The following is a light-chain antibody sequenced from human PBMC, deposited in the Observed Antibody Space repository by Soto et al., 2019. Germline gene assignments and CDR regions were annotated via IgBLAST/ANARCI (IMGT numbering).Light chain of an antibody. V-gene: IGLV3-1*01. Sequence: SYELTQPPSVSVSPGQTASITCSGDKLGNQYASWYQQKPGQSPVLVIYQDTKRPSGIPERFSGSNSGNTATLTISGTQGMDEADYYCQAWDSSTVVFGGGTKLTVL. CDR1: KLGNQY. J-gene: IGLJ2*01. CDR2: QDT. CDR3: QAWDSSTVV.